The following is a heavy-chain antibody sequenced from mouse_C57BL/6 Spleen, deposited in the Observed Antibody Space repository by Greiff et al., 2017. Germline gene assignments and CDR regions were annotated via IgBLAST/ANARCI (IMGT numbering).Heavy chain of an antibody. V-gene: IGHV1-69*01. CDR1: GYTFTSYW. J-gene: IGHJ2*01. Sequence: VQLQQPGAELVMPGASVKLSCKASGYTFTSYWMPWVKQRPGQGLEWIGEIDPSDSYTNYNQKFKGKSTLTVDKSSSTAYMQLSSLTSEDSAVYYCARRSYDYDDYWGQGTTLTVSS. CDR3: ARRSYDYDDY. CDR2: IDPSDSYT. D-gene: IGHD2-4*01.